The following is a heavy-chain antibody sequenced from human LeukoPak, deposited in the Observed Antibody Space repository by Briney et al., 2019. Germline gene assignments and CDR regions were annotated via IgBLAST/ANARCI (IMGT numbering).Heavy chain of an antibody. J-gene: IGHJ6*03. CDR2: IYYSGST. CDR1: GGSISSYY. Sequence: SETLSLTCTVSGGSISSYYWSWIRQPPGKVLEWIGYIYYSGSTNYNPSLKSRVTISVDTSKNQFSLKLSSVTAADTAVYYCARGQGTMVRGVIIKAYYYYYYMDVWGKGTTVTVSS. D-gene: IGHD3-10*01. V-gene: IGHV4-59*12. CDR3: ARGQGTMVRGVIIKAYYYYYYMDV.